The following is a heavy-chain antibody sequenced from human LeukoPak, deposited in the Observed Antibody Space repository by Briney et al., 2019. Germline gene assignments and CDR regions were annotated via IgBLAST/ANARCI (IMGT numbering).Heavy chain of an antibody. CDR2: IYYSGST. V-gene: IGHV4-59*01. J-gene: IGHJ5*02. D-gene: IGHD3-3*01. CDR3: ARVEKEYDFWNGYYTGIGWFDP. Sequence: PSETLSLTCTVSGGSISSYYWSWIRQPPGKGLEWIGYIYYSGSTNYNPSLKSRVTISVDTSKNQFSLKLSSVTAADTAVYYCARVEKEYDFWNGYYTGIGWFDPWGQGTLVTVSS. CDR1: GGSISSYY.